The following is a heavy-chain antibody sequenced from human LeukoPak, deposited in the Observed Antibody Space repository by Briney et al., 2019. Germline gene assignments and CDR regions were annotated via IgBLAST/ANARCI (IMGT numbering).Heavy chain of an antibody. Sequence: ASVKVSCKASGYTFANYGISWVRQAPGLGLEWMGWISGYNGKTNYAQKFQGRVTMTTDTSTRIAFMELRGLRSDDTAVYYCGRQVDTSMALPDYWGQGTLVTVSS. CDR1: GYTFANYG. CDR2: ISGYNGKT. CDR3: GRQVDTSMALPDY. V-gene: IGHV1-18*01. J-gene: IGHJ4*02. D-gene: IGHD5-18*01.